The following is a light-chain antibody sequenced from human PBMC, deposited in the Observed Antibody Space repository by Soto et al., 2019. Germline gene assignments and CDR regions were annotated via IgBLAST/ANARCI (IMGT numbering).Light chain of an antibody. Sequence: DIQMTQSPSSLSASVGDRVTITCRASQSIRRDLDWYQQKPGKAPKVLIYAASSLQSGVPSRFSGSGSGTDFTLTISSLQPEDFATYYCQQTSTTPPTFGQGTKVGVK. CDR3: QQTSTTPPT. CDR1: QSIRRD. J-gene: IGKJ1*01. V-gene: IGKV1-39*01. CDR2: AAS.